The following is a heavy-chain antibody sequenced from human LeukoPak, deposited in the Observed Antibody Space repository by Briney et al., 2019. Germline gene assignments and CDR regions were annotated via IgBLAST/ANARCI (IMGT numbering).Heavy chain of an antibody. CDR1: GFTFSSYG. CDR3: AKDRPGYSSSWSFDS. CDR2: VRSDGSNK. J-gene: IGHJ4*02. Sequence: PGGSLRLSCAASGFTFSSYGMHWVRQAPGKGLEWVAFVRSDGSNKYYADSVEGRFTISRDNSKNTLYLQMNSLRAEDTAVYYCAKDRPGYSSSWSFDSWGQGTLVTVSS. D-gene: IGHD6-13*01. V-gene: IGHV3-30*02.